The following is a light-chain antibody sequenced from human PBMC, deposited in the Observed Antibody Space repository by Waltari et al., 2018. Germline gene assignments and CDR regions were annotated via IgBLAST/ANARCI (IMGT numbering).Light chain of an antibody. CDR3: QTGGHGTWV. J-gene: IGLJ3*02. CDR1: SGHSSTV. V-gene: IGLV4-69*01. CDR2: VNSDGSH. Sequence: QLVLTQSPSASASLGASVKLTCTLSSGHSSTVIAWLQQQPEKGPRYLMKVNSDGSHSKGDEIPDRFSGSSSGAERDLTSCSLQSEDEADYYCQTGGHGTWVFGGGTKLTVL.